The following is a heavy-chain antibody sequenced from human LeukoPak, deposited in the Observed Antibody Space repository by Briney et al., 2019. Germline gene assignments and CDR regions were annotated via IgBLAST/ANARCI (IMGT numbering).Heavy chain of an antibody. CDR3: ARRSGGADY. J-gene: IGHJ4*02. D-gene: IGHD3-16*01. Sequence: GESLQVSCKGSGYSFSTYWIGWVRQTPGKGLEWMGIIYPGDSDTRYSPSFQGQVTTSADKSITTAYLQWSSLQASDTAIYYCARRSGGADYWGQGTLVTVSS. V-gene: IGHV5-51*01. CDR2: IYPGDSDT. CDR1: GYSFSTYW.